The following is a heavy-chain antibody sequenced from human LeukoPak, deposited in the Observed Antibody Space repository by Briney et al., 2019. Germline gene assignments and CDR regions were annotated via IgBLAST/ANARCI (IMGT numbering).Heavy chain of an antibody. CDR1: GFTFSSYA. CDR3: AKFSGPTYYYYYYMDV. CDR2: ISGSGGST. J-gene: IGHJ6*03. V-gene: IGHV3-23*01. Sequence: GGSLRLSCAASGFTFSSYAMSWVRQAPGKGLEWVSAISGSGGSTYYADSVKGRFTISRDNSKNTLYLQVNSLRAEDTVVYYCAKFSGPTYYYYYYMDVWGKGTTVTVSS.